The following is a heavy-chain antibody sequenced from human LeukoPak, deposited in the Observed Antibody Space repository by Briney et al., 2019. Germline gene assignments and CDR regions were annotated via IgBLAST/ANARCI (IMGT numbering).Heavy chain of an antibody. V-gene: IGHV3-23*01. J-gene: IGHJ3*02. D-gene: IGHD3-3*01. CDR2: ISGSGGST. CDR1: GFTFSSYA. Sequence: GGSLRLSCAASGFTFSSYAMSWVRQAPGKGLEWVSAISGSGGSTYYADSVKGRFTIPRDNSKNTLYLQMNSLRAEDTAVYYCAKDPYDFWSGGAFDIWGQGTMVTVSS. CDR3: AKDPYDFWSGGAFDI.